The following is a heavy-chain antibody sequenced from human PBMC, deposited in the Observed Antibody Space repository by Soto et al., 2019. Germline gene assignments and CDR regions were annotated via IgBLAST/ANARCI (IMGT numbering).Heavy chain of an antibody. D-gene: IGHD6-6*01. J-gene: IGHJ5*02. CDR3: ARVWDSSSPENWFDP. Sequence: SETLSLTCAVYGGSFSGYYWSWIRQPPGKGLEWIGEINHSGSTNYNPPLKSRVTISVDTSKNQFSLKLSSVTAADTAVYYCARVWDSSSPENWFDPWGQGTLVTVSS. CDR2: INHSGST. CDR1: GGSFSGYY. V-gene: IGHV4-34*01.